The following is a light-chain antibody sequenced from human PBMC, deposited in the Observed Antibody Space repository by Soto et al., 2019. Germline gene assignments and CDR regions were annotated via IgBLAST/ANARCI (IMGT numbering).Light chain of an antibody. V-gene: IGKV3-15*01. Sequence: EIVMTQSPATLSVSPGERATLSCRASQSVSSNLAWYQQKPGQAPRLFIYGASTRATGIPARFSGSGSGTEFTLTISSLQSEDFAVYHCQQYNDWSEWTFGQGTKVGIK. CDR3: QQYNDWSEWT. CDR1: QSVSSN. CDR2: GAS. J-gene: IGKJ1*01.